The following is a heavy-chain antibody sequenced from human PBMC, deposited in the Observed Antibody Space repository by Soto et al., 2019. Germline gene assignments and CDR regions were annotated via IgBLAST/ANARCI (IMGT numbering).Heavy chain of an antibody. CDR3: AMVDVYVTPSPQDV. J-gene: IGHJ6*02. CDR2: INTYNGNT. Sequence: ASVKVSCKASGFSFTRYGIAWARQAPGQGLEWMGWINTYNGNTNYAQNLQGRVTLTADTSTSTAYMELTSLRSNDTAIYYCAMVDVYVTPSPQDVWGQGTTVTVSS. V-gene: IGHV1-18*01. D-gene: IGHD3-16*01. CDR1: GFSFTRYG.